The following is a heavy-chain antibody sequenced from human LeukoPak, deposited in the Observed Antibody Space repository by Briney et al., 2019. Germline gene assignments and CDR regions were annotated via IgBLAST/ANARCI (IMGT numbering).Heavy chain of an antibody. CDR1: GGSFSNYY. V-gene: IGHV4-4*07. Sequence: SETLSLTCSVSGGSFSNYYWSWIRQPAGKGLEWIGRIYTSGSTNYNPSLKSRLTMSGDTSKKQFSLKLSSVTAADTAVYYCARDPLGYCGGGSCYPRGMDVWGQGTTVTVSS. CDR2: IYTSGST. CDR3: ARDPLGYCGGGSCYPRGMDV. D-gene: IGHD2-15*01. J-gene: IGHJ6*02.